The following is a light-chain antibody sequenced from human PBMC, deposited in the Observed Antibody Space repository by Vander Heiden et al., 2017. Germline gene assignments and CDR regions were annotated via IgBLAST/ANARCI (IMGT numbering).Light chain of an antibody. J-gene: IGLJ1*01. V-gene: IGLV9-49*01. CDR2: VGPGGIVG. CDR1: SGYSGHR. CDR3: GADHGTGETFVYV. Sequence: QPVISQSPSTSASLGASVTLSCSLSSGYSGHRIEWYQQRPGMRPRFVMRVGPGGIVGSRGDDIPDRFSVLASGLNRSLIIKDIQEEDEGDYHCGADHGTGETFVYVFGSGTSVTVL.